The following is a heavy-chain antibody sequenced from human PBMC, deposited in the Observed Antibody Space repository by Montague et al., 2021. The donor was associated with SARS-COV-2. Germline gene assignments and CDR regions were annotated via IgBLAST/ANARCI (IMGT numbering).Heavy chain of an antibody. Sequence: SETLSLTCAVYGGSFSDYHWTWIRQSPGGGLEWIGQINYGGSTKYNPSLTSRVTISGDTSRNQFSLRLTSVTAADTAMYYCARAVIYGGYAFAYFDFWGQGVLVTVSS. CDR1: GGSFSDYH. J-gene: IGHJ4*02. CDR2: INYGGST. D-gene: IGHD5-12*01. V-gene: IGHV4-34*01. CDR3: ARAVIYGGYAFAYFDF.